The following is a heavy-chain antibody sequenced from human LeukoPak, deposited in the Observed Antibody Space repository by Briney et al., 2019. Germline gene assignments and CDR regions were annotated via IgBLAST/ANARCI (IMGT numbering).Heavy chain of an antibody. CDR2: FSYSGST. V-gene: IGHV4-59*02. Sequence: PSETLSLTCTVSGGSVTTDYWSWIRQPPGKGLEWIGYFSYSGSTNYNPSLKSRVTISVDTSKNQFSLKLSSVTAADTAVYYCARAPILYSGSYYDYWGQGTLVTVSS. D-gene: IGHD1-26*01. J-gene: IGHJ4*02. CDR1: GGSVTTDY. CDR3: ARAPILYSGSYYDY.